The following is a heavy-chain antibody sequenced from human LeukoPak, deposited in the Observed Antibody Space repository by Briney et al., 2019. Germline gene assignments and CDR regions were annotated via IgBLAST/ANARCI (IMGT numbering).Heavy chain of an antibody. Sequence: PSETLSLTCTVSGYSISSGYYWGWIRQPPGKGLEWIGSIYHSGSTYYNPSLKSRVTISVDTSKNQFSLKLSSVTAADTAVYYCARVCVTMVRGLTRGYYFDYWGQGTLVTVSS. V-gene: IGHV4-38-2*02. CDR3: ARVCVTMVRGLTRGYYFDY. D-gene: IGHD3-10*01. J-gene: IGHJ4*02. CDR1: GYSISSGYY. CDR2: IYHSGST.